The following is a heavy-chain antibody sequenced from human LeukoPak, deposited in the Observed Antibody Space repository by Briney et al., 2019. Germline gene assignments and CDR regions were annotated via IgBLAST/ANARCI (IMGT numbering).Heavy chain of an antibody. CDR2: ISSSSSYI. V-gene: IGHV3-21*01. CDR1: GFTYSSYI. J-gene: IGHJ4*02. D-gene: IGHD3-9*01. Sequence: GGSLRLSCAASGFTYSSYIMNWVRQAPGKGLEWVSSISSSSSYIYYADSVKGRFTISRDNAKNSLYLQMNSLRAEDTAVYYCAVGILTGYYPDYWGQGTLVTVSS. CDR3: AVGILTGYYPDY.